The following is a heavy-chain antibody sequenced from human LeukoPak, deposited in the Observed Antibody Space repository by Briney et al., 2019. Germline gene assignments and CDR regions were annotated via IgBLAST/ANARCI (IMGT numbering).Heavy chain of an antibody. J-gene: IGHJ4*02. CDR3: AKVDTAMGNLDY. V-gene: IGHV3-7*01. CDR2: IKQDGSEK. CDR1: GFTFSSYW. D-gene: IGHD5-18*01. Sequence: PGGSLRLSCAASGFTFSSYWMSWVRQAPGKGLEWVANIKQDGSEKYYVDSVKGRFTISRDNSKNTLYLQMGSLRAEDMAVYYCAKVDTAMGNLDYWGQGTLVTVSS.